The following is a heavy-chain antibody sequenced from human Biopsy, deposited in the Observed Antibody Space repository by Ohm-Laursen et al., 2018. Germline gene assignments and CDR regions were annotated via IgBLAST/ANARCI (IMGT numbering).Heavy chain of an antibody. CDR2: VSYSGNT. D-gene: IGHD3-22*01. Sequence: SQTLSLTCTVSGGSISSYYWNWIRQPPGKGLEWIGYVSYSGNTKYNPSLKSRVIISADTSKNQFSLKLSSVTAADTAMYYCAAYYYDSSGYFYAFHYWGQGTLVTVSS. CDR3: AAYYYDSSGYFYAFHY. CDR1: GGSISSYY. V-gene: IGHV4-59*08. J-gene: IGHJ4*02.